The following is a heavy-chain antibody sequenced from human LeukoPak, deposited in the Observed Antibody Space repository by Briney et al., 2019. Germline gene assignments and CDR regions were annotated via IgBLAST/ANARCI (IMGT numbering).Heavy chain of an antibody. J-gene: IGHJ4*02. D-gene: IGHD1-26*01. Sequence: PGRSLRLSCAASGFTFSSYAMHWVRQAPGKGLEWVAVISYDGSNKYYADSVKGGFTISRDNSKNTLYLQMNSLRAEDTAVYYCARDSGSLPPYFDYWGQGTLVTVSS. CDR3: ARDSGSLPPYFDY. V-gene: IGHV3-30-3*01. CDR1: GFTFSSYA. CDR2: ISYDGSNK.